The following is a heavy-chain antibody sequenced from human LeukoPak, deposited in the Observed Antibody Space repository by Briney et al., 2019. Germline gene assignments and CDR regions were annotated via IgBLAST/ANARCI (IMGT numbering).Heavy chain of an antibody. Sequence: GGSLRLSCAASGFTFSSYSMNWVRQAPGKGLEWVSSISTTGSYIYYADSVKGRFTISRDNAKNSLYLQMNSLRPDDTALYYCSTDPRLLIYWGHGTLVTVSS. CDR3: STDPRLLIY. D-gene: IGHD2-8*01. CDR2: ISTTGSYI. CDR1: GFTFSSYS. V-gene: IGHV3-21*04. J-gene: IGHJ4*01.